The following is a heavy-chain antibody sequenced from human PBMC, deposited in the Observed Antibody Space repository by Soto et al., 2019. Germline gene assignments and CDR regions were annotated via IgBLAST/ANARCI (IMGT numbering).Heavy chain of an antibody. V-gene: IGHV4-31*03. CDR2: NYYSGIT. D-gene: IGHD3-16*01. J-gene: IGHJ4*02. Sequence: PSETLSLTCTVSGGSISSGGYYWTWIRQHPGKGLEWIGYNYYSGITYYNPSLKSRVTISLDTSKNQFSLKLSSVTAADTAVYYCALRLGDPGRLYFDYWGQGTLVTVSS. CDR3: ALRLGDPGRLYFDY. CDR1: GGSISSGGYY.